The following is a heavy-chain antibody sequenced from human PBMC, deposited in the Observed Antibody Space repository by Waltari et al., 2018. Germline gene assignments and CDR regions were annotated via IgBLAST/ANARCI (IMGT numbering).Heavy chain of an antibody. Sequence: QEQLVESGGGVVQPGRSLRLSCAASEFRFNKYPMNWVRQAPGKGPEWVAVIWFDGSIKYYGDSVKGRFTISRDNSRNTLYLQMNSLRVDDTAVYYCARDRSSEFYYGMDVWGQGTTVTVSS. CDR1: EFRFNKYP. CDR3: ARDRSSEFYYGMDV. D-gene: IGHD3-10*01. V-gene: IGHV3-33*01. CDR2: IWFDGSIK. J-gene: IGHJ6*02.